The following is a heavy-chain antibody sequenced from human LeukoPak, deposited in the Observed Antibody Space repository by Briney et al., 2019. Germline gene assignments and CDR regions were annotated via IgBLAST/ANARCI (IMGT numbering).Heavy chain of an antibody. Sequence: SETLSLTCTVSGGSISSYYWSWIRRPPGKGLEWIGYIYTSGSTNYNPSLKSRVTISVDTSKNQFSLKLSSVTAADTAVYYCARRVQWLAYNWFDPWGQGTLVTVSS. D-gene: IGHD6-19*01. CDR3: ARRVQWLAYNWFDP. V-gene: IGHV4-4*09. J-gene: IGHJ5*02. CDR1: GGSISSYY. CDR2: IYTSGST.